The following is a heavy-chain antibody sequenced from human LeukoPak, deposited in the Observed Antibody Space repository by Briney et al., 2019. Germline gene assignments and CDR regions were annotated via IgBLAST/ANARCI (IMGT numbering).Heavy chain of an antibody. J-gene: IGHJ5*01. CDR3: TRDSGSGWTVDS. Sequence: PGGSLRLSCAASGFTSSTYNFNWVRQAPGKGLEWISYISHGNHAIFYADSVKGRFTISRDDAKNSLYLQMSSLRDEDTAVYYCTRDSGSGWTVDSWGQGTLVTVSS. D-gene: IGHD6-19*01. V-gene: IGHV3-48*02. CDR1: GFTSSTYN. CDR2: ISHGNHAI.